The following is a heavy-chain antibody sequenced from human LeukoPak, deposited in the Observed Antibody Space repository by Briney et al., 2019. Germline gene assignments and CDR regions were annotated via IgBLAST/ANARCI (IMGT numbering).Heavy chain of an antibody. D-gene: IGHD3-3*02. CDR3: ARDEDIFGVVPTSPH. Sequence: ASVKVSCKASGYTFTSYGISWVRQAPGQGLEWMGWISAYNGNTNYAQKLQGRVTMTTDTSTSTAYMELRSLRSDDTAVYYCARDEDIFGVVPTSPHWGQGTLVTVSS. CDR2: ISAYNGNT. V-gene: IGHV1-18*01. CDR1: GYTFTSYG. J-gene: IGHJ4*02.